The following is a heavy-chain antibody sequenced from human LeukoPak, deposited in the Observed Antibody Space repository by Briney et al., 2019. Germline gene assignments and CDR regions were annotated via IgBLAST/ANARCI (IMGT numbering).Heavy chain of an antibody. CDR3: AKGIAAAGFDP. V-gene: IGHV3-23*01. J-gene: IGHJ5*02. CDR2: ISGSGGRT. Sequence: GGALRLSCAASGFTFSSYAMSWVRQAPGKGLEWVSAISGSGGRTYYADSVKGRFTISRDNSKNTLYLQMNSLRAEDTAVYYCAKGIAAAGFDPWGQGTLVTVSS. CDR1: GFTFSSYA. D-gene: IGHD6-13*01.